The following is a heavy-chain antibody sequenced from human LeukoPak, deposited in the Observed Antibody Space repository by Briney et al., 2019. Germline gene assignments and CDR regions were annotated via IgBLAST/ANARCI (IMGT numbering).Heavy chain of an antibody. CDR1: GGSISSYY. D-gene: IGHD2-15*01. J-gene: IGHJ5*02. V-gene: IGHV4-59*12. CDR2: IYYSGST. Sequence: PSETLPLTCTVSGGSISSYYWSWIRQPPGKGLEWIGYIYYSGSTNYNPSLKSRVSISVDTSKNQFSLKLSSVTAADTAVYYCARGLGYCSGGSCYRRGNNWFDPWGQGTLVTVSS. CDR3: ARGLGYCSGGSCYRRGNNWFDP.